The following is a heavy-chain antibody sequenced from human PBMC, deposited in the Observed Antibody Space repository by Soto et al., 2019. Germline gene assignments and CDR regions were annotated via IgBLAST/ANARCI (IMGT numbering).Heavy chain of an antibody. D-gene: IGHD5-12*01. J-gene: IGHJ6*02. CDR2: IIPIFGTA. V-gene: IGHV1-69*06. CDR1: GGTFSSYA. Sequence: VASVKVSCKASGGTFSSYAISWVRQAPGQGLEWMGGIIPIFGTANYAQKFQGRVTITADKSTSTAYMELSSLRSEDTAVYYCARYSGEYYGMDVWGQGTTVTVSS. CDR3: ARYSGEYYGMDV.